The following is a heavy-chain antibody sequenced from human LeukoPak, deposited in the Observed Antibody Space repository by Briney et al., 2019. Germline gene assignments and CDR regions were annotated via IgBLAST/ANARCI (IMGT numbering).Heavy chain of an antibody. D-gene: IGHD5-12*01. CDR2: IRYDGSNK. Sequence: PGGSLRLSCAASGFSFSSYGMYWVRQAPGKGLECVAFIRYDGSNKYYADSVKGRFTVSRDNSKNTLYLQMKSLRAEDTAVYYCAKGGGYEAQYYYYYLDVWGKGTTVTISS. CDR1: GFSFSSYG. J-gene: IGHJ6*03. V-gene: IGHV3-30*02. CDR3: AKGGGYEAQYYYYYLDV.